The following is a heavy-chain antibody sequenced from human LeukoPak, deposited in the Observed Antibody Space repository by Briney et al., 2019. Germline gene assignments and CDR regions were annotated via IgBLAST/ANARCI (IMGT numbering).Heavy chain of an antibody. D-gene: IGHD3-10*01. Sequence: TGGSLRLSCAASGFTFSSYSMNWVRQAPGKGLEWVSSISSSSSYIYYADSVKGRFTISRDNAKNSLYLQMNSLRAEDTAVYYCARGSMVRGVYFHHWGQGTLVTVSS. CDR3: ARGSMVRGVYFHH. CDR2: ISSSSSYI. V-gene: IGHV3-21*01. CDR1: GFTFSSYS. J-gene: IGHJ1*01.